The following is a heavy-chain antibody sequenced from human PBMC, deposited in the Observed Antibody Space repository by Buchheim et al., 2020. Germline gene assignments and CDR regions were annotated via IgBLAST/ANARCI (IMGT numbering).Heavy chain of an antibody. J-gene: IGHJ4*01. D-gene: IGHD2-15*01. Sequence: EVQLVESGGGLVKPGESLRLSCVASGFTFSSYSMNWVRQAPGKGLEWVSSISSSSSHIYYADSVKGRFTISRDNAKNSLNLQMNSLRAEDTAVYYCARGGCGGGTCYLFDYWGQGTL. CDR2: ISSSSSHI. CDR1: GFTFSSYS. CDR3: ARGGCGGGTCYLFDY. V-gene: IGHV3-21*01.